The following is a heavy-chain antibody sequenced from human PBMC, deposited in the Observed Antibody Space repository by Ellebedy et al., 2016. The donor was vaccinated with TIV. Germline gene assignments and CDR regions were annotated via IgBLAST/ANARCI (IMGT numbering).Heavy chain of an antibody. CDR2: INHSGST. D-gene: IGHD5-18*01. V-gene: IGHV4-34*01. J-gene: IGHJ4*02. CDR3: ARDRWDTAMVFDY. CDR1: GGSFSGYY. Sequence: SETLSLTXAVYGGSFSGYYWSWIRQPPGKGLEWIGEINHSGSTNYNPSLKSRVTISVDTSKNQFSLKLSSVTAADTAVYYCARDRWDTAMVFDYWGQGTLVTVSS.